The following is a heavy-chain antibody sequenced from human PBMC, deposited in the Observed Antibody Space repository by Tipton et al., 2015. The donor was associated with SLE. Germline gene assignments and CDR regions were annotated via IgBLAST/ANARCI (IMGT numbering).Heavy chain of an antibody. CDR3: ARLYYSRGY. D-gene: IGHD4-11*01. Sequence: TLSLTCTVSGGSISSYYWSWIRQPPGKGLEWIGYIYYSGSTNYNPSLKSRVTISVDTSKNQFSLKLGSVSAADTAVYYCARLYYSRGYWGQGTLVTVSS. CDR1: GGSISSYY. V-gene: IGHV4-59*08. J-gene: IGHJ4*02. CDR2: IYYSGST.